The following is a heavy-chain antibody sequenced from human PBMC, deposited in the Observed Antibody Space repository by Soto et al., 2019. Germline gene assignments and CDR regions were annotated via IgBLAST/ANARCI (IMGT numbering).Heavy chain of an antibody. J-gene: IGHJ6*02. CDR1: GGYISSSNW. D-gene: IGHD1-26*01. V-gene: IGHV4-4*02. CDR2: IYHSGST. Sequence: SETLSLTCAGSGGYISSSNWWSWVRQPPGKGLEWIGEIYHSGSTNYNPSLKSRVTISVDKSKNQFSLKLSSVTAADTAVYYCARVSGSYYYGMDVWGQGTTVTVSS. CDR3: ARVSGSYYYGMDV.